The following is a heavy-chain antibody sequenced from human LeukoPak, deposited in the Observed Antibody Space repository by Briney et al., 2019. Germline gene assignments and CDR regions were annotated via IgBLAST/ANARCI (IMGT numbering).Heavy chain of an antibody. CDR2: IYPGDSDT. D-gene: IGHD1-26*01. CDR3: ARGSIVGTTMAPFDY. CDR1: GYSFTSYW. J-gene: IGHJ4*02. Sequence: GESLKISCKGSGYSFTSYWIGWVRQMPGKGLEWMGIIYPGDSDTRYSPSFQGQVTISADKSISTAYLQWSSLKASDTAMYYCARGSIVGTTMAPFDYWGQGTLVTVSS. V-gene: IGHV5-51*01.